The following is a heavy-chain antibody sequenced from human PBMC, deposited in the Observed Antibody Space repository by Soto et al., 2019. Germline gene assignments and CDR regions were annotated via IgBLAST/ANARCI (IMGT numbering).Heavy chain of an antibody. CDR1: GFTFRSYA. D-gene: IGHD3-22*01. J-gene: IGHJ4*02. CDR2: ITHDGSQK. Sequence: QVQLVESGGGVVQPGRSLRLTCGVSGFTFRSYAMYWVRQAPGKGLEWVAVITHDGSQKYYADSVKGQFTITRDNSKNTLYLQMNSPREEDTAVSYCATDPFDYDSEIVPPPSRGFDYWGPGTLVTVSS. CDR3: ATDPFDYDSEIVPPPSRGFDY. V-gene: IGHV3-30*04.